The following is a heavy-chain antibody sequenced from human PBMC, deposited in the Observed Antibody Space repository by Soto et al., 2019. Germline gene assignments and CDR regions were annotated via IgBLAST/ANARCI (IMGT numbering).Heavy chain of an antibody. Sequence: ASVKVSCKASGYTFTGYYMHWVRQAPGQGLEWMGWINPNSGGTNYAQKFQGWVTTTRDTSISTAYMELSRLRSDDTAVYYCARDIQGGSSSWLYYYYYGMDVWGQGTTVTVSS. CDR3: ARDIQGGSSSWLYYYYYGMDV. CDR2: INPNSGGT. J-gene: IGHJ6*02. V-gene: IGHV1-2*04. CDR1: GYTFTGYY. D-gene: IGHD6-13*01.